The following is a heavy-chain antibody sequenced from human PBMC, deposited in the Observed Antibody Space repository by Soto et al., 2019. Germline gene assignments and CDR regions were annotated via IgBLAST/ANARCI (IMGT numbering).Heavy chain of an antibody. CDR1: GGSVNSDSYY. Sequence: PSETLSLTCTVSGGSVNSDSYYWTWIRQPPGKGLEWIGYIYYSGSTNYNPSLKSRVTISVDTSKNQSSLKLSSVTAADTAVYYCARRDSYSYGTDDAFDIWGQGTMVTVSS. D-gene: IGHD5-18*01. CDR3: ARRDSYSYGTDDAFDI. J-gene: IGHJ3*02. CDR2: IYYSGST. V-gene: IGHV4-61*01.